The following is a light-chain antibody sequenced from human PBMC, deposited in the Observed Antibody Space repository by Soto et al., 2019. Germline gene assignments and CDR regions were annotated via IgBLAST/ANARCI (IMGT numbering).Light chain of an antibody. J-gene: IGLJ2*01. CDR2: EVT. V-gene: IGLV2-8*01. CDR3: RSYAGSNNFVV. CDR1: SSDIGTYNY. Sequence: QSVLTQPPSASGSLGQSVTISCTGSSSDIGTYNYVSWYQQYSGKVPKLMIYEVTKRPSGVPDRFSGSKSGNTASLTVSGLQADDEADYYCRSYAGSNNFVVFGGGTKLTVL.